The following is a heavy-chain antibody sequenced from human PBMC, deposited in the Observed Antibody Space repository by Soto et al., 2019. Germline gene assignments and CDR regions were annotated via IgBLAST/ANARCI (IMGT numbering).Heavy chain of an antibody. CDR1: GFTVSNNY. CDR2: IYSGGYT. D-gene: IGHD2-2*01. Sequence: GGSLRLSCAVSGFTVSNNYMSWVRQAPGKGLEGVSVIYSGGYTAYGDSVKGRFTISRDNSKNTLYLQMNSLRAEDTAVYYCESTTLYGMDVWGQGTTVTVSS. V-gene: IGHV3-53*05. CDR3: ESTTLYGMDV. J-gene: IGHJ6*02.